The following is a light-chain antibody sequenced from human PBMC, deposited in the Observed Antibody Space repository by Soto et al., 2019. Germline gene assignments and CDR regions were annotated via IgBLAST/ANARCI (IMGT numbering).Light chain of an antibody. CDR3: QHYNNWPPWT. J-gene: IGKJ1*01. V-gene: IGKV3-15*01. Sequence: EIVMTQSPATLSVSPGERATLSCRASQSVSSNLAWYQQKSGQAPRLLIYGASTRATGIPAGFSGSGSGTEFTLTISSLQSEDFAVYYCQHYNNWPPWTFGQGTKVEI. CDR1: QSVSSN. CDR2: GAS.